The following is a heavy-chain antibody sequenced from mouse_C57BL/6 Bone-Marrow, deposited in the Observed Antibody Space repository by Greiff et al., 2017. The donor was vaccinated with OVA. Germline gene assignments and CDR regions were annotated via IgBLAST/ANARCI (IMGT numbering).Heavy chain of an antibody. CDR1: GYTFTSYW. CDR3: AREGYYYGSSLFAY. J-gene: IGHJ3*01. D-gene: IGHD1-1*01. V-gene: IGHV1-59*01. CDR2: IDPSDSYT. Sequence: QVQLQQPGAELVRPGTSVKLSCTASGYTFTSYWMHWVKQRPGQGLEWIGVIDPSDSYTNYNQKFKGKATLTVDTSSSTAYMQLSSLTSEDSAVYYCAREGYYYGSSLFAYWGQGTLVTVSA.